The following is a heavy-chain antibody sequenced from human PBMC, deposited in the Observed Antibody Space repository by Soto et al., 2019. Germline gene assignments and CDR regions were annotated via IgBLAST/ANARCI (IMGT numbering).Heavy chain of an antibody. D-gene: IGHD2-2*01. CDR1: GYTFTGYY. CDR2: INPNSGGT. CDR3: ARVRYQRWPGSQTLTAPDYGMDV. V-gene: IGHV1-2*04. Sequence: ASVKVSCKASGYTFTGYYMHWVRQAPGQGLEWMGWINPNSGGTNYEQKCQGWVTMTRDTSISTAYMELSRLRSDDTAVYYCARVRYQRWPGSQTLTAPDYGMDVWGQGTTVTVSS. J-gene: IGHJ6*02.